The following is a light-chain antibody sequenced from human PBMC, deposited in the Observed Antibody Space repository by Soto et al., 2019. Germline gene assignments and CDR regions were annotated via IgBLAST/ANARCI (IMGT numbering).Light chain of an antibody. Sequence: DIVMTQSPDSLAVSLGERATINCKSSQSILYSSNNKNYLSWYQQKPGQPPKLLIYWASTRESGVPDRFSGSGSETDFTLTISSLQADDVAVYYCQHYYLIPPWTFGQGTKVEIK. CDR1: QSILYSSNNKNY. J-gene: IGKJ1*01. CDR2: WAS. V-gene: IGKV4-1*01. CDR3: QHYYLIPPWT.